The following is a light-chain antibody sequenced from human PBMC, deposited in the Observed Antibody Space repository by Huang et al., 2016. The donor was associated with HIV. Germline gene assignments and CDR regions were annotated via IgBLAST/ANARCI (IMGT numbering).Light chain of an antibody. CDR3: QQYNNWRT. V-gene: IGKV3-15*01. CDR2: GAS. J-gene: IGKJ1*01. Sequence: EIVMTQSPATLSVSPGERATLSCRASESIGTKLAWFQQKPGQAPRLLIHGASTSATGIPARFSGSGSGTDFTLTITSLQSEDFAVYYCQQYNNWRTFGQGTRVEV. CDR1: ESIGTK.